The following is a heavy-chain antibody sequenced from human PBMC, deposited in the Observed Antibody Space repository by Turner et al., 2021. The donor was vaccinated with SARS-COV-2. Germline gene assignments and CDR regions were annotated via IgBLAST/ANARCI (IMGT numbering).Heavy chain of an antibody. D-gene: IGHD2-2*01. Sequence: QLQLQESGPGLVKPSETLSLTCTVSGGSISSSIYYWGWIRQPPGKGLEWIGSSCYSGSTYYNPSLKSRVTISVDTSKNQFSLKLSSVTAADTAVYYCARQRLVVVPAAIINGMDVWGQGTTVTVSS. V-gene: IGHV4-39*01. CDR3: ARQRLVVVPAAIINGMDV. CDR1: GGSISSSIYY. J-gene: IGHJ6*02. CDR2: SCYSGST.